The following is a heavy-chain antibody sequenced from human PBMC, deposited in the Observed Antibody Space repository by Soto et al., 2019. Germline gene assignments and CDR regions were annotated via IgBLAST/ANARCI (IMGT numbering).Heavy chain of an antibody. D-gene: IGHD3-22*01. J-gene: IGHJ4*02. CDR3: ARDSYDSSGYSTPFDY. Sequence: PGGSLRLSCAASGSTFRNYWMSWVRQAPGKGLEWVSSISSSSSYIYYADSVKGRFTISRDNAKNSLYLQMNSLRAEDTAVYYCARDSYDSSGYSTPFDYWGQGTLVTVSS. CDR2: ISSSSSYI. CDR1: GSTFRNYW. V-gene: IGHV3-21*01.